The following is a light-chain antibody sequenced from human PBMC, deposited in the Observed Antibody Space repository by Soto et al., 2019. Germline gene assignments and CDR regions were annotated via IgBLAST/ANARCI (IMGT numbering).Light chain of an antibody. CDR1: QSVLHSSNNKNY. V-gene: IGKV4-1*01. J-gene: IGKJ4*01. CDR3: QQYYSTPLT. CDR2: WAS. Sequence: DIVMTQSPDSLAVSLGERATINCKASQSVLHSSNNKNYLAWYQQKPGQPPKLLIYWASTRESGVPDRFSGSGSGTDFTLTISSLQSEDVAVYYCQQYYSTPLTFGGGTKVENK.